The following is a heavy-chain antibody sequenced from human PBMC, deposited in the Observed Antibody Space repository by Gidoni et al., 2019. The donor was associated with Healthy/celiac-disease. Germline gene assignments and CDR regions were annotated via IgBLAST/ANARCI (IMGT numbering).Heavy chain of an antibody. CDR3: ARTGTSYGSGSGYFDY. Sequence: QVQLQQWGAGLLKPSETLSLTCAVNGGSFRGYYWSWIRQPPGKGLEWIGEINHSGSTNYNPSLKSRVTISVDTSKNQFSLKLSSVTAADTAVYYCARTGTSYGSGSGYFDYWGQGTLVTVSS. V-gene: IGHV4-34*01. D-gene: IGHD3-10*01. CDR1: GGSFRGYY. J-gene: IGHJ4*02. CDR2: INHSGST.